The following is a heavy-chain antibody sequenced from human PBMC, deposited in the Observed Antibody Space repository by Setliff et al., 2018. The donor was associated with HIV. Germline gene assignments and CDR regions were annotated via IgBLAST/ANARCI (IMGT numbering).Heavy chain of an antibody. CDR3: ARSPAAEGR. CDR2: IFYSGHT. D-gene: IGHD6-13*01. J-gene: IGHJ4*02. V-gene: IGHV4-39*01. Sequence: PSETLSLTCTVSGGSISSSSYYWGWIRQPPGKGLEWIGSIFYSGHTYYNPSLRSRVTISVDTSKNQFSLKLRSVTAADTAVYYCARSPAAEGRWGQGTLVTVSS. CDR1: GGSISSSSYY.